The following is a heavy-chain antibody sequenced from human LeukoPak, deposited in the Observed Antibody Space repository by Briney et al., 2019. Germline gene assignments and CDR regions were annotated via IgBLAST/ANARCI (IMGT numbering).Heavy chain of an antibody. Sequence: GGSLRLSCAASGFNFSDYGMHWVRQAPGKGLEWATVIWYDGNRKYYADSVKGRFTISRDNSKNTLYLQMNSLRAEDTAVYYCVRVKKSTAGIFDYWGQGTLVTVSS. J-gene: IGHJ4*02. D-gene: IGHD6-13*01. CDR3: VRVKKSTAGIFDY. V-gene: IGHV3-33*01. CDR1: GFNFSDYG. CDR2: IWYDGNRK.